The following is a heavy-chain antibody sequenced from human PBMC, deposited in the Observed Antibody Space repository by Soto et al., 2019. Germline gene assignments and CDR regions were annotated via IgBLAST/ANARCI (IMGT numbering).Heavy chain of an antibody. Sequence: ASVKVSCKASGYTFTSYAMHWVRQAPGQRLEWMGWINAGNGNTKYSQKFQGRVTITRDTSASTAYMELSSLRSEDTAVYYCARDLEYSDILTGRYYYYYYGMDVWGQGTTVTVSS. D-gene: IGHD3-9*01. CDR2: INAGNGNT. J-gene: IGHJ6*02. CDR3: ARDLEYSDILTGRYYYYYYGMDV. CDR1: GYTFTSYA. V-gene: IGHV1-3*01.